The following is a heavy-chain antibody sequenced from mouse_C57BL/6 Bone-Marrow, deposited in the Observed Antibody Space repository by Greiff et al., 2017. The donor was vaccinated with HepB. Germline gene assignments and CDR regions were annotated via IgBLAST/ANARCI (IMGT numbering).Heavy chain of an antibody. CDR3: ARDRGTTVVADY. CDR1: GFTFSSYA. V-gene: IGHV5-4*01. J-gene: IGHJ2*01. CDR2: ISDGGSYT. D-gene: IGHD1-1*01. Sequence: EVHLVESGGGLVKPGGSLKLSCAASGFTFSSYAMSWVRQTPEKRLEWVATISDGGSYTYYPDNVKGRFTISRDNAKNNRYLQMSHLKSEDTAMYYCARDRGTTVVADYWGQGTTLTGSS.